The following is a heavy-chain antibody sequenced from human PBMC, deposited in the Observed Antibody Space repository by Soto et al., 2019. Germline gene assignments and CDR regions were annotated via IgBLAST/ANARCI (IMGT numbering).Heavy chain of an antibody. CDR1: GGSISSGDYY. CDR2: IYYSGST. Sequence: QVQLQESGPGLVKPSQTLSLTCTVSGGSISSGDYYWSWIRQPPGKGLEWIGYIYYSGSTYYNPSLKSRVTISVDTSKNQFSLKLSSVTAADTAVYYCARAALPTYYDFWSGYYPYDYWGQGTLVTVSS. V-gene: IGHV4-30-4*01. D-gene: IGHD3-3*01. CDR3: ARAALPTYYDFWSGYYPYDY. J-gene: IGHJ4*02.